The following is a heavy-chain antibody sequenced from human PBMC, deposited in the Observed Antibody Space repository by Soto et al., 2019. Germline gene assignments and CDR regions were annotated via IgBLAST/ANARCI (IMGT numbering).Heavy chain of an antibody. Sequence: PGGSLRLSCAASGFTFSSYSMNWVRQAPGKGLEWVSSISSSSSYIYYADSVKGRFTISRDNAKNSLYLQMNSLRAEDTAVYYCARDPPLEWPAFDIWGQGTMVTVSS. CDR1: GFTFSSYS. D-gene: IGHD3-3*01. V-gene: IGHV3-21*01. J-gene: IGHJ3*02. CDR3: ARDPPLEWPAFDI. CDR2: ISSSSSYI.